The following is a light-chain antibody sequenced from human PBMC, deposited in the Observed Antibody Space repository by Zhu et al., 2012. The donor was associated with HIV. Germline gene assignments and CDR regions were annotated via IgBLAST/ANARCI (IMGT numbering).Light chain of an antibody. CDR1: QSVISN. CDR2: DAS. CDR3: QQRINWPLT. J-gene: IGKJ4*01. V-gene: IGKV3-11*01. Sequence: EVLLTQSPATLSLSPGERATLSCRASQSVISNYLAWYQQKPGQAPRLLIYDASKRATGIPARFSGSGSGTDFTLTISSLEPEDFALYYCQQRINWPLTFGGGTKVEIK.